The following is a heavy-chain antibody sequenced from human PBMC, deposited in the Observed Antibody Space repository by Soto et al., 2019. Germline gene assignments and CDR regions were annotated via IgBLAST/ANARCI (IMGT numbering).Heavy chain of an antibody. Sequence: PGGSLRLSCAASGFTFSSYGMHWVRQAPGKGLEWVAVISYDGSNKYYADSVKGRFTISRDNSKNTLYLQMNSLRAEDTAVYYCAKGLSSGSYADHPYYYYGMDVWGQGTTVTVSS. CDR1: GFTFSSYG. J-gene: IGHJ6*02. CDR3: AKGLSSGSYADHPYYYYGMDV. D-gene: IGHD1-26*01. V-gene: IGHV3-30*18. CDR2: ISYDGSNK.